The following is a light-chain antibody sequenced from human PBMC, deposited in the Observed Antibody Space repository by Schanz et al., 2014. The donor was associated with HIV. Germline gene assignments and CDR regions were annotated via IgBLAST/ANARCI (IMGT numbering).Light chain of an antibody. V-gene: IGKV3-20*01. J-gene: IGKJ2*01. CDR3: QQYGSSPGT. CDR2: GVS. Sequence: EIVMTQSPATLSVSPGERATLSCRASQSVKSNFIGWYQQKPGQAPRLLIYGVSTRATGSPDRFSGSGSGTDFTLTISRLEPEDFAVYYCQQYGSSPGTFGQGTRLDI. CDR1: QSVKSNF.